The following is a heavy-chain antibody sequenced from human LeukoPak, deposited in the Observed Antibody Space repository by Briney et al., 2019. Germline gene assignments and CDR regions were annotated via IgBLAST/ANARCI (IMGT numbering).Heavy chain of an antibody. J-gene: IGHJ6*02. D-gene: IGHD1-1*01. V-gene: IGHV3-53*01. CDR3: ATRSPKLESPYYYYYGMDV. Sequence: PGGSLRLSCAASGFTVSSNYMSWVRQAPGKGLEWVSVIYSGGSTYYADSVKGRFTISRDNSKNTLYLQMNGLRAEDTAVYYCATRSPKLESPYYYYYGMDVWGQGTTVTVSS. CDR2: IYSGGST. CDR1: GFTVSSNY.